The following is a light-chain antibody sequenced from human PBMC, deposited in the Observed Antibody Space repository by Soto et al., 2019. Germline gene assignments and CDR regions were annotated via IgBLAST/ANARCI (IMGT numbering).Light chain of an antibody. CDR1: QSVSRY. J-gene: IGKJ4*01. CDR2: DAS. V-gene: IGKV3-11*01. CDR3: QQRSNSPLT. Sequence: EIVLTQSPATLSLSPGERATLSCRASQSVSRYLAWYQQKPGQAPRLLIYDASNRATGIPARFSGSGSGAAFTLTISSLEPEDFAVYYCQQRSNSPLTFGGGTKVVNK.